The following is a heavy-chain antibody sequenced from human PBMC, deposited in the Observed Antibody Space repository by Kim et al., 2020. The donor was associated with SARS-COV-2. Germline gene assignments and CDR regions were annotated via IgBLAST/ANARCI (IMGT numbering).Heavy chain of an antibody. Sequence: GGSLRLSCAASGFTFGDYAMHWIRQAPGKGLEWVSGISWNSGSIGYADSVKGRFTISRDNAKNSLYLQMNSLRAEDTALYYCAKAYRDGYPRGTYYYYGMDVWGQGTTVTVSS. J-gene: IGHJ6*02. CDR3: AKAYRDGYPRGTYYYYGMDV. D-gene: IGHD5-12*01. V-gene: IGHV3-9*01. CDR1: GFTFGDYA. CDR2: ISWNSGSI.